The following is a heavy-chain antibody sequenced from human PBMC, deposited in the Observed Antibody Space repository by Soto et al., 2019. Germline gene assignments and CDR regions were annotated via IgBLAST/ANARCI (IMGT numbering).Heavy chain of an antibody. J-gene: IGHJ5*02. CDR3: ARDRSIVVVVAAPLWFDP. V-gene: IGHV1-18*01. CDR2: ISAYNGNT. Sequence: GASVKVSCKASGYTFTSYGISWVRQAPGQGLEWMGWISAYNGNTNYAQKLQGRVTMTTDTSTSTAYMELRSLRSDDTAVYYCARDRSIVVVVAAPLWFDPWGQGTLVTVSS. D-gene: IGHD2-15*01. CDR1: GYTFTSYG.